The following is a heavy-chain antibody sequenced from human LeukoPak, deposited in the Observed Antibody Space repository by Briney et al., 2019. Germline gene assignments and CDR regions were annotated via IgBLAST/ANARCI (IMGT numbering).Heavy chain of an antibody. CDR1: GGSISSYY. CDR3: AREPPGY. CDR2: IYYSGST. J-gene: IGHJ4*02. V-gene: IGHV4-59*12. Sequence: SETLSLTCTVSGGSISSYYWSWIRQPPGKGLEWIGYIYYSGSTNYNPSLKSRVTISIDASKNQFSLKLSSVTAADTAVYYCAREPPGYWGQGILVTVSP.